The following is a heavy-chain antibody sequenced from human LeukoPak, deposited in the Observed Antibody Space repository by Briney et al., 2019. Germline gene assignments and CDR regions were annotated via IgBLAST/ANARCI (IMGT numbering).Heavy chain of an antibody. D-gene: IGHD4-11*01. Sequence: GRSLRLSCAASGFTFDDYAMHWVRQAPGKGLEWVSGISWNSGSIGYADSVKGRFTISRDNAKNSLYLQMNSLRAEDMALYYCAKARYSNLILYYFDYWGQGTLVAVSS. CDR3: AKARYSNLILYYFDY. J-gene: IGHJ4*02. CDR2: ISWNSGSI. CDR1: GFTFDDYA. V-gene: IGHV3-9*03.